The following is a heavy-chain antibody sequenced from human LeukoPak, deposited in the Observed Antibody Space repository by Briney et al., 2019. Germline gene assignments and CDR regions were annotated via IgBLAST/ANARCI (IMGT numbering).Heavy chain of an antibody. V-gene: IGHV3-21*01. CDR1: GFTVSSNY. J-gene: IGHJ4*02. Sequence: GGSLRLSCAASGFTVSSNYMSWVRQAQGKGLEWVSSISSSSSYIYYADSVKGRFTISRDNAKNSLYLQMNSLRAEDTAVYYCARGQSYSSTSCYPDYWGQGTLVTVSS. CDR2: ISSSSSYI. D-gene: IGHD2-2*01. CDR3: ARGQSYSSTSCYPDY.